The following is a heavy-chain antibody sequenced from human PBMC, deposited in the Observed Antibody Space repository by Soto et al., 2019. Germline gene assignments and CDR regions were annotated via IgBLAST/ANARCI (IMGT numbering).Heavy chain of an antibody. V-gene: IGHV4-30-4*01. D-gene: IGHD2-21*02. Sequence: SETLSLTCTVSGGSISSGDYYWSWIRQPPGKGLEWIGYIYYSGSTYYNPSLKSRVTISVDTSKTQFSLKLSSVTAADTAVYYCARLLAYCGGDCYAPTFDYWGQGTLVTVSS. CDR1: GGSISSGDYY. CDR3: ARLLAYCGGDCYAPTFDY. CDR2: IYYSGST. J-gene: IGHJ4*02.